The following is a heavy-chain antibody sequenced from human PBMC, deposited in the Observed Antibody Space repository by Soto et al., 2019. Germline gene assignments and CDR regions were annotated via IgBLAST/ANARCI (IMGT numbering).Heavy chain of an antibody. CDR1: GYTFTSYD. Sequence: QVQLVQSGAEVKKPGASVKVSCKASGYTFTSYDINWVRQATGQGLEWMGWMNPNSGNTGYAQKFQGGVTMTRNTSISTSYMELSSMRSEDTAVYYCAGEVGSSRLDYWGQGTLVIVSA. CDR3: AGEVGSSRLDY. D-gene: IGHD1-26*01. J-gene: IGHJ4*02. V-gene: IGHV1-8*01. CDR2: MNPNSGNT.